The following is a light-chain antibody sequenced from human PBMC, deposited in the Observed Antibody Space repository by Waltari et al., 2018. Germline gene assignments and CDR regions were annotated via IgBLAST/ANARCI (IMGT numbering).Light chain of an antibody. Sequence: SALTQPDSVSGSPGQSITISCSGISSDRGGYNYVSWYQQHPGEAPKLILYDVTNRPSGVSDRFSGSKSGSSASLTISGLQPDDEADYYCSSFTSSTTGIFGGGTKLTVL. CDR3: SSFTSSTTGI. CDR1: SSDRGGYNY. V-gene: IGLV2-14*03. J-gene: IGLJ2*01. CDR2: DVT.